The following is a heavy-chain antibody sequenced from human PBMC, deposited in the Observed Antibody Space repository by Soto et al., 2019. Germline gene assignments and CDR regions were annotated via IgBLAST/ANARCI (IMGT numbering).Heavy chain of an antibody. Sequence: XXSLSLPLTVSGGSLSSGSFIWGLIRHPPGKGLEWIGHIYFTGTSSYSPSLKSRVTMFVDTSKNNFSLRLTSVNAADTAVYYCVRREAVAGSQFDFWGQGTLVTVSS. CDR3: VRREAVAGSQFDF. J-gene: IGHJ4*02. CDR1: GGSLSSGSFI. CDR2: IYFTGTS. D-gene: IGHD6-19*01. V-gene: IGHV4-39*02.